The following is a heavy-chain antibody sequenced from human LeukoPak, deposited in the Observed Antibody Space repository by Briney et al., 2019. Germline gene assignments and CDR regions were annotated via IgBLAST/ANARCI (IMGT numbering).Heavy chain of an antibody. Sequence: PSETLSLTCAVSGGSISSTHWWNWVRQPPGKGLEWIGGVHNSGSTYYNPSLKSRVTISVDTSKNQFSLKLSSVTAADTAVYYCARHGQWLGLIGYWGQGTLVTVSS. V-gene: IGHV4-4*02. D-gene: IGHD6-19*01. CDR1: GGSISSTHW. CDR2: VHNSGST. J-gene: IGHJ4*02. CDR3: ARHGQWLGLIGY.